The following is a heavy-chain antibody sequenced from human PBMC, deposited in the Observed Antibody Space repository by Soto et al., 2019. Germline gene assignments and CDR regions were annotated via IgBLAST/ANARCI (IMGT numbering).Heavy chain of an antibody. CDR3: ASYRSFFFQVEDGIRDVGPVSAFLLNRSSDL. V-gene: IGHV4-39*01. CDR2: IYYSGST. J-gene: IGHJ2*01. D-gene: IGHD3-16*02. Sequence: PGKGLEWIGSIYYSGSTYYNPSLKSRVTISVDTSKNQFSLKLSSVTAADTAVYYCASYRSFFFQVEDGIRDVGPVSAFLLNRSSDL.